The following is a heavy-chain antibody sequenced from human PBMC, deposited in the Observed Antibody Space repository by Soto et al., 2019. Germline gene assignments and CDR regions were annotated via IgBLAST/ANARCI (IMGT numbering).Heavy chain of an antibody. CDR3: AREYYDRLTGYYWCDQ. Sequence: ASVQVSCKASGYTFTSYGISWVRQAPGQGLEWMGWISAYNGNTNYAQKLQGRVTMTTDTSTSTAYMELRSLRSDDTAVYYCAREYYDRLTGYYWCDQWGQGTLVT. CDR2: ISAYNGNT. J-gene: IGHJ5*02. V-gene: IGHV1-18*04. CDR1: GYTFTSYG. D-gene: IGHD3-9*01.